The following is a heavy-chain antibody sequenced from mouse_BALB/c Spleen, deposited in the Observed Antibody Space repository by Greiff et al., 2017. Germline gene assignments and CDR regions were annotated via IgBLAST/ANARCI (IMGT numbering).Heavy chain of an antibody. CDR3: ARRDYYGSSYAMDY. J-gene: IGHJ4*01. CDR1: GYSITSDYA. Sequence: VQLKESGPGLVKPSQSLSLTCTVTGYSITSDYAWNWIRQFPGNKLEWMGYISYSGSTSYNPSLKSRISITRDTSKNQFFLQLNSVTTEDTATYYCARRDYYGSSYAMDYWGQGTSVTVSS. V-gene: IGHV3-2*02. CDR2: ISYSGST. D-gene: IGHD1-1*01.